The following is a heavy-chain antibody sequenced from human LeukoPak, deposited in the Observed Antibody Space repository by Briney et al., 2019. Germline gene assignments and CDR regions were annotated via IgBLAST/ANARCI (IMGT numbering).Heavy chain of an antibody. CDR2: MNPNSGNT. J-gene: IGHJ4*02. CDR3: ARARYDSSGYYVSFDY. V-gene: IGHV1-8*03. D-gene: IGHD3-22*01. Sequence: ASVKVSCKDSGYTFTSYDINWVRQATGQRLEWMGWMNPNSGNTGYAQKFQGRVTITRNTSISTAYMELSSLRSEDTAVYYCARARYDSSGYYVSFDYWGQGTLVTVSS. CDR1: GYTFTSYD.